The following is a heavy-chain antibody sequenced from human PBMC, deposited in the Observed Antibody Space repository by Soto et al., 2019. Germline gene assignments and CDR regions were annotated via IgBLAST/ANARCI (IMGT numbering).Heavy chain of an antibody. J-gene: IGHJ6*03. CDR1: GGSIRSSSYY. Sequence: QLQLQESGSGLVKPSETLSLTGTVSGGSIRSSSYYWGWIRQPPGKGLEWIGCIYYSGSTYYNPSLKSPVTIRVATSKNQSSLTLSSVTAADTAVYSGAKGGVGGSSNSCYAENSYYYYYMDVWGKGTTVTVSS. D-gene: IGHD2-2*01. V-gene: IGHV4-39*01. CDR3: AKGGVGGSSNSCYAENSYYYYYMDV. CDR2: IYYSGST.